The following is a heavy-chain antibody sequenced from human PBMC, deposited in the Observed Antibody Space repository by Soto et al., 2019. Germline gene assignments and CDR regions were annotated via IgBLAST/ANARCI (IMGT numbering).Heavy chain of an antibody. J-gene: IGHJ6*03. V-gene: IGHV3-23*01. CDR2: ISGSGGST. CDR1: GFTFSSYA. D-gene: IGHD3-3*01. Sequence: GGSLRLSCAASGFTFSSYAMSWVRQAPGKGLEWVSAISGSGGSTYYADSVKGRFTISRDNSKNTLYLQMNSPRAEDTAVYYCAKDISRDYDFWSGYWQDYYMDVWGKGTTVTVSS. CDR3: AKDISRDYDFWSGYWQDYYMDV.